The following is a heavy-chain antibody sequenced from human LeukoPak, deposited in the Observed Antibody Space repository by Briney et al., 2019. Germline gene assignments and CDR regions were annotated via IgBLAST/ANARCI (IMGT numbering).Heavy chain of an antibody. CDR2: ISSSSSYI. J-gene: IGHJ4*02. Sequence: GGPLRLPCAASGFTFNSYSMNWVRQAPGKALEWVSSISSSSSYIYYADSVKGRFTISRDNAKNSLYLQMNSLRAEDTAVYYCARAPLGYCSGGSCYDLDYWGQGTLVTVSS. CDR1: GFTFNSYS. CDR3: ARAPLGYCSGGSCYDLDY. V-gene: IGHV3-21*01. D-gene: IGHD2-15*01.